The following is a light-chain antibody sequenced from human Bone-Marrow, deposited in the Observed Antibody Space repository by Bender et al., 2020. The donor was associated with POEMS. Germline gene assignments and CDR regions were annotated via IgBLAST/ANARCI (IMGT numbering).Light chain of an antibody. J-gene: IGLJ2*01. V-gene: IGLV2-23*02. Sequence: QSALTQPASVSGSPGQSITISCTGSSSDVGRYDLVSWYQQHPGIAPKLMIYEVTKRPSGVSHRFSGSKSGNTASLTISALQAEDEADYYCCSYAGSNKVFGGGTKLTVL. CDR3: CSYAGSNKV. CDR1: SSDVGRYDL. CDR2: EVT.